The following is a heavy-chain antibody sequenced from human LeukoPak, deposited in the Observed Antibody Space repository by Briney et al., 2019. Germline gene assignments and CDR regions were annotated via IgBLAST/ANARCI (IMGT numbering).Heavy chain of an antibody. CDR1: GFTFSSHG. CDR2: IWYDGSKT. V-gene: IGHV3-33*06. J-gene: IGHJ5*02. Sequence: GRSLRLSCAASGFTFSSHGMQWVRQAPGKGLEWVALIWYDGSKTNYVDSVMGRFTISRDSSKNTLYLQRDNLRVEDTAVYFCAKDLSYGSLWFDPWGQGTLVTVSS. D-gene: IGHD3-10*01. CDR3: AKDLSYGSLWFDP.